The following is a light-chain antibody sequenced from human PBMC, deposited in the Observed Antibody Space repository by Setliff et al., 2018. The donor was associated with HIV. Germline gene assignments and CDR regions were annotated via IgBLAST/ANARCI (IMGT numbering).Light chain of an antibody. V-gene: IGLV6-57*01. CDR1: SGSIANNY. CDR3: QSYDRSNIYV. CDR2: EDN. J-gene: IGLJ1*01. Sequence: NFLLTQPHSVSESPGKTVTISCNRSSGSIANNYVQWHQQRPSSSPTTVIYEDNQRHSGVPARFTGSIDSSSNSASLTISGLNTEDEANYDCQSYDRSNIYVFGSGTKVTVL.